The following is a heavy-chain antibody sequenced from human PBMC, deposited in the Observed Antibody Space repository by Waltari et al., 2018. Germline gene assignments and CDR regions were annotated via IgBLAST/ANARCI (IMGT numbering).Heavy chain of an antibody. CDR1: GFTFSSYA. CDR3: AKDRLVLLWFGESPFDD. J-gene: IGHJ4*02. D-gene: IGHD3-10*01. CDR2: ISGSGGRT. Sequence: EVQLLESGGGLVQPGGSLRLTCAASGFTFSSYAMSWVRQAPRKGPEWVSAISGSGGRTYYAYSVKGRFTISRDSSKNSLYLQMNCLRSEYTAVYYCAKDRLVLLWFGESPFDDWGQGTLVIVSS. V-gene: IGHV3-23*01.